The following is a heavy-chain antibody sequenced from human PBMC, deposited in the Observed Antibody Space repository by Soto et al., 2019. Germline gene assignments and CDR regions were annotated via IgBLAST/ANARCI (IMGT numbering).Heavy chain of an antibody. CDR3: AKGPFVVMTALYYFDY. J-gene: IGHJ4*02. CDR1: GFTFSSYA. D-gene: IGHD2-21*02. V-gene: IGHV3-23*01. CDR2: ISGSGGST. Sequence: PGGSLRLSCAASGFTFSSYAMSWVRQAPGKGLEWVSAISGSGGSTYYADSVKGRFTISRDNSKNTLYLQMNSLRAEDTAVYYCAKGPFVVMTALYYFDYWGQGPRATVSS.